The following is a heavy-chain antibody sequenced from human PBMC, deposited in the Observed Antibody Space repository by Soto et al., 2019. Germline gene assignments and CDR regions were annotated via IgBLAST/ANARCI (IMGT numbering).Heavy chain of an antibody. V-gene: IGHV1-18*01. CDR2: ISAYNGNT. CDR1: GYTFTSYG. J-gene: IGHJ6*02. Sequence: QVQLVQSGAEVKKPGASVKVSCKASGYTFTSYGISWVRQAPGQGLEWKGWISAYNGNTNYAQKLQGRVTMTTDTSTSTAYMELRSLRSDDTAVYYCARGSYDFWSGYGSYYYYYYGMDVWGQGTTVTVSS. D-gene: IGHD3-3*01. CDR3: ARGSYDFWSGYGSYYYYYYGMDV.